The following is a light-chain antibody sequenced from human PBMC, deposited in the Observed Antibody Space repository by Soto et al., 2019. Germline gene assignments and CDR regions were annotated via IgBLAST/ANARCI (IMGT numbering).Light chain of an antibody. J-gene: IGKJ1*01. CDR1: QNISNY. Sequence: IQMTQSPSSLSASVGDRVTITFRASQNISNYLNWYQQKPGKAPKLLIYAASSLQSGVPSRFRGSRSGTEFTLTVSSLQPEDFATYYCLQDHDDSWTFGQGTKVDIK. V-gene: IGKV1-6*01. CDR3: LQDHDDSWT. CDR2: AAS.